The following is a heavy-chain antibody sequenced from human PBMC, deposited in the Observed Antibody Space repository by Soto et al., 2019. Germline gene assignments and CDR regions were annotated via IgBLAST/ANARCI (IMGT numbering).Heavy chain of an antibody. J-gene: IGHJ6*02. D-gene: IGHD6-19*01. CDR1: GYSFTSYW. CDR3: ARQIAXAGTPPEYYYYYYGMDV. Sequence: GESLKISCKGSGYSFTSYWIGWVRQMPGKGLEWMGIIYPGDSDTRYSPSFQGQVTISADKSISTAYLQWSSLKASDTAMYYCARQIAXAGTPPEYYYYYYGMDVWGQGTTVTVSS. CDR2: IYPGDSDT. V-gene: IGHV5-51*01.